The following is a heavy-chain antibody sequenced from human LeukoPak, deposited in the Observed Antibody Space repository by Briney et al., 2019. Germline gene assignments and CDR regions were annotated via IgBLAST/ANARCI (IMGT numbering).Heavy chain of an antibody. Sequence: PGGSLRLSCAASGFTFSSYWMHWVRQAPGKGLVWVSRINSDGSSTSYADSVKGRFTISRDNAKNTLYLQMNSLRAEDTAVYYCARDQYYYDSSGYYSRPNYYYYYGMDVWGQGTTVTVSS. CDR2: INSDGSST. V-gene: IGHV3-74*01. CDR3: ARDQYYYDSSGYYSRPNYYYYYGMDV. J-gene: IGHJ6*02. CDR1: GFTFSSYW. D-gene: IGHD3-22*01.